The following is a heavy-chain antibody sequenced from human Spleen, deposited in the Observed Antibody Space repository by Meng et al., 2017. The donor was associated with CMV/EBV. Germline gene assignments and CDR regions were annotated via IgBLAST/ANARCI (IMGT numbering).Heavy chain of an antibody. V-gene: IGHV1-69*04. CDR2: IISMFGMT. CDR1: GDTFSEYT. CDR3: ARDKGGFSYGMDV. D-gene: IGHD3-16*01. Sequence: SVKVSCKASGDTFSEYTISWVRQAPGQGLEWVGRIISMFGMTSYAQRFQGRVTISADRSTSTAYMELISLRSEDTAVYYCARDKGGFSYGMDVWGQGTTVTVSS. J-gene: IGHJ6*02.